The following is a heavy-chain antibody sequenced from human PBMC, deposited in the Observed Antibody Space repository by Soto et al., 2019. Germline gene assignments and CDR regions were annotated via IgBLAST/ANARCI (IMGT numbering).Heavy chain of an antibody. Sequence: PGGSLRLSCAVSGVTLSNYGMNWVRQAPGKGLEWVSYISYSSSTIYYADSVKGRFTISRDNAKNSLYLQMNSLRAEDTAFYFCAKGGSFGGILDSWGRGTLVTVSS. CDR1: GVTLSNYG. V-gene: IGHV3-48*01. J-gene: IGHJ4*02. CDR2: ISYSSSTI. CDR3: AKGGSFGGILDS. D-gene: IGHD3-10*01.